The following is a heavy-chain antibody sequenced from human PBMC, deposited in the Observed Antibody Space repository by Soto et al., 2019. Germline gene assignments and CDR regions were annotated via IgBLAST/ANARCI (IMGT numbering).Heavy chain of an antibody. J-gene: IGHJ3*02. CDR3: ARAMVDVEGIRFLEWLRRKNDFDI. CDR2: IYYSGST. CDR1: GGSISSGDYY. D-gene: IGHD3-3*01. Sequence: LSLTCTVSGGSISSGDYYWSWIRQPPGKGLEWIGYIYYSGSTYYNPSLKSRVTISVDTSKNQFSLELSSVTAADTAVYYCARAMVDVEGIRFLEWLRRKNDFDIWGQGTMVTVSS. V-gene: IGHV4-30-4*01.